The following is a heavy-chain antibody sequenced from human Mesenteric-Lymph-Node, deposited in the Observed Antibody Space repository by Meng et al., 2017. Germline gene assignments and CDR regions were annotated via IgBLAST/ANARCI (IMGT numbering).Heavy chain of an antibody. CDR1: GGSISSSSYY. CDR3: ARNYFGSGRLFDS. V-gene: IGHV4-39*07. J-gene: IGHJ4*01. Sequence: GSLRLSCTVSGGSISSSSYYWGWIRQPPGKGLEWIGSIYYSGSTYYNPSLKSRVTISVDTSKNQFSLNLSSVTAADTAMYYCARNYFGSGRLFDSWGQGTLVTVSS. CDR2: IYYSGST. D-gene: IGHD3-10*01.